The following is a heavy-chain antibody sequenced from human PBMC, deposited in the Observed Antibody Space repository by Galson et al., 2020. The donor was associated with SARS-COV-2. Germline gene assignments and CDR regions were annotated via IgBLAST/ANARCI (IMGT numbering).Heavy chain of an antibody. Sequence: GGSLRLSCAASGFTFSTYWLHWVRQVPGKGLVWVSRINSDGSTTGYADFVKGRFTISRDNAKNTLYLQMNSLRAEDKAVYYCGRSSGSEQHWGQGTLVTVSS. CDR1: GFTFSTYW. D-gene: IGHD6-13*01. V-gene: IGHV3-74*01. J-gene: IGHJ4*01. CDR3: GRSSGSEQH. CDR2: INSDGSTT.